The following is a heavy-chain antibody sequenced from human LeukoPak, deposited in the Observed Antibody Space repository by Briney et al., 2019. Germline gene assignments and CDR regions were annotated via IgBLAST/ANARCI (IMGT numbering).Heavy chain of an antibody. CDR2: INPNSGGT. D-gene: IGHD1-26*01. V-gene: IGHV1-2*02. CDR1: GYTFTGYY. Sequence: ASVKVSCKASGYTFTGYYMHWVRQAPGQGLEWMGWINPNSGGTNYAQKFQGRVTMTRDTSISTAYMELSRLRSDDTAVYYCASSGGVGASDYYFDYWGQGTQVTVSS. J-gene: IGHJ4*02. CDR3: ASSGGVGASDYYFDY.